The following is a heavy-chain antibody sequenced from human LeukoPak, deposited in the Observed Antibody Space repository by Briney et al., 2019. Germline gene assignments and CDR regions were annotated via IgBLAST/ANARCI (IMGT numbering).Heavy chain of an antibody. Sequence: GASVKVSCKASGYAFTSYYMHWVRHGPGQGLEWMGIINPSGGSTSYAQKFQGRVTMTRDKSTSTAYMELSSLRSEDTAVYYCATFVLGDCSSTSCYVPFDYWGQGTLVTVSS. CDR2: INPSGGST. D-gene: IGHD2-2*01. J-gene: IGHJ4*02. CDR3: ATFVLGDCSSTSCYVPFDY. V-gene: IGHV1-46*03. CDR1: GYAFTSYY.